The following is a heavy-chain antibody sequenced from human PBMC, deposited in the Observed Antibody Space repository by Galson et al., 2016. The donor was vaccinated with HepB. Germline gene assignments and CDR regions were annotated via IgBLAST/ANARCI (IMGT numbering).Heavy chain of an antibody. CDR1: GGAINSAYH. CDR3: ARGPPDYLDSGSFYPGWFDP. D-gene: IGHD3-10*01. Sequence: TLSLTCSVSGGAINSAYHWSWIRQHPGKGLDWIGYISYTGLTNYKSSLKSRVSMSIDTSKEPVSLRLSAVTAADMAIYYCARGPPDYLDSGSFYPGWFDPWGRGTLVTVSS. J-gene: IGHJ5*02. CDR2: ISYTGLT. V-gene: IGHV4-31*03.